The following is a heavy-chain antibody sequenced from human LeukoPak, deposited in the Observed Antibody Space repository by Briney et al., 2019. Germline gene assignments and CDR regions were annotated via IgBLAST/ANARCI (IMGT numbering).Heavy chain of an antibody. CDR2: ISSSGSTI. D-gene: IGHD5-18*01. CDR3: ARGRGSSYGDPFDY. CDR1: GFTFSSYE. Sequence: GGSLRLSCAASGFTFSSYEMNWVRQAPGKGLEWVSYISSSGSTIYYADSVKGRFTISRDNAKSSLYLQMNSLRAEDTAVYYCARGRGSSYGDPFDYWGQGTLVTVSS. V-gene: IGHV3-48*03. J-gene: IGHJ4*02.